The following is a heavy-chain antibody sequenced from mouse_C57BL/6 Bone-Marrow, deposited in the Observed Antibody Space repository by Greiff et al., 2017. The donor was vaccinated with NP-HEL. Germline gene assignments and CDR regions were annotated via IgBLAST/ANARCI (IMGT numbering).Heavy chain of an antibody. CDR3: AREYGRGSWFAY. CDR1: GYTFTSYW. D-gene: IGHD1-1*01. CDR2: IDPSDSYT. V-gene: IGHV1-69*01. Sequence: VQLQQPGAELVMPGASVKLSCKASGYTFTSYWMHWVKQRPGQGLEWIGEIDPSDSYTNYNQKFKGKSTLTVDKSSSTAYMQLSSLTSEDSAVYYCAREYGRGSWFAYWGQGTLVTVSA. J-gene: IGHJ3*01.